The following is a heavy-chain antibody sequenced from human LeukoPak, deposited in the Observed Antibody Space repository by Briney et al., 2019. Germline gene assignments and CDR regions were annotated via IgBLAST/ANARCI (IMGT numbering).Heavy chain of an antibody. CDR3: AGGYSYGRVDY. CDR2: ISSSSYI. CDR1: GFTFSSYS. D-gene: IGHD5-18*01. Sequence: PGGPLRLSCAASGFTFSSYSMNWVRQAPGKGLEWVSSISSSSYIYYADSVKARFTISRDNAKNSLYLQMNSLRAEDTDVYYCAGGYSYGRVDYWGQGTLVTVSS. J-gene: IGHJ4*02. V-gene: IGHV3-21*01.